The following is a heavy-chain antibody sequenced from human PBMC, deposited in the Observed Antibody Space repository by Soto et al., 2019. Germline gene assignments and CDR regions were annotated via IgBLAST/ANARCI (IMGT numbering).Heavy chain of an antibody. Sequence: ASVKVSCKASGYTFTSYAMHWVRQAPGQRLEWMGWINAGNGNTKYSQKFQGRVTITRDTSASTAYMELSSLRSEDTAVYYCAGARRAAAGPPPGYFQHWGQGTLVTVSS. V-gene: IGHV1-3*01. J-gene: IGHJ1*01. D-gene: IGHD6-13*01. CDR2: INAGNGNT. CDR1: GYTFTSYA. CDR3: AGARRAAAGPPPGYFQH.